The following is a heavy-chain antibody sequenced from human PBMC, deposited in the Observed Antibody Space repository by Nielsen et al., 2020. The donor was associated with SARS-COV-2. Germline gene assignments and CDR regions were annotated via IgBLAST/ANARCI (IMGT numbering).Heavy chain of an antibody. Sequence: GGSLRLSCAASGFTFSSYEMNWVRQAPGKGLEWVSSISSSSSYIYYADSVKGRFTISRDNAKNSLYLQMNSLRAEDTAVYYCATGRDIVVVPAAPEDYGMDVWGQGTTVTVSS. CDR3: ATGRDIVVVPAAPEDYGMDV. J-gene: IGHJ6*02. CDR1: GFTFSSYE. D-gene: IGHD2-2*01. V-gene: IGHV3-21*01. CDR2: ISSSSSYI.